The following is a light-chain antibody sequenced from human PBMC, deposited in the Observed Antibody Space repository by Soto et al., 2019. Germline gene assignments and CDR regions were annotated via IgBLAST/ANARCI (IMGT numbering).Light chain of an antibody. CDR1: SSDIGGSNY. CDR2: GVS. J-gene: IGLJ1*01. V-gene: IGLV2-14*03. CDR3: YSSRSSSSTFYV. Sequence: QSALTQPASVSGSPGQSITISCAGTSSDIGGSNYVSWYQQHPGKAPKLMIYGVSNRPSGVSNRFSGSKSGNTASLTISGLQAEDEAHYFCYSSRSSSSTFYVFGTGTQLTVL.